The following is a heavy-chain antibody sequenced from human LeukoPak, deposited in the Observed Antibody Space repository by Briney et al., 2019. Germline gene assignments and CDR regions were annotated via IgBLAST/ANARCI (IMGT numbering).Heavy chain of an antibody. CDR1: GFTFSSYA. J-gene: IGHJ4*02. V-gene: IGHV3-23*01. CDR3: ARDRSGVIGVD. CDR2: ISGSDGST. D-gene: IGHD2-15*01. Sequence: PGGSLRLSCVASGFTFSSYAMNWVRQAPGKGLEWVSTISGSDGSTYYADSVKGRFTISRDNSKNTLYLQMNSLRAEDTAVYYCARDRSGVIGVDWGQGTLVTVSS.